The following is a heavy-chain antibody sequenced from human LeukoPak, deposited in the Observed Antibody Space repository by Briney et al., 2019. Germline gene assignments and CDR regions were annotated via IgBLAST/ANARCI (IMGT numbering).Heavy chain of an antibody. Sequence: SQTLSLTCTVSGGSISSGGYYWSWIRRHPGKGLEWIGYIYYSGSTYYNPSLKSRVTISVDTSKNQFSLKLSSVTAADTAVYYCARSPRDYYDSSGYYYFDYWGQGTLVNVSS. D-gene: IGHD3-22*01. J-gene: IGHJ4*02. CDR2: IYYSGST. V-gene: IGHV4-31*03. CDR3: ARSPRDYYDSSGYYYFDY. CDR1: GGSISSGGYY.